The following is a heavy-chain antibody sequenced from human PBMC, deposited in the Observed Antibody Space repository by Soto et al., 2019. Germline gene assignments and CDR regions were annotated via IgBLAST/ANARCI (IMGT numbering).Heavy chain of an antibody. D-gene: IGHD6-19*01. V-gene: IGHV3-30-3*01. CDR1: GFTFISYA. CDR3: ARSLYSSGWYWGHDAIEI. J-gene: IGHJ3*02. Sequence: GGSLILSCAASGFTFISYAMHWVRQAPGKGLEWVAVISYDGSNKYYADSVKGRFTISRDNSKDTLYLQMNSLRAEDTAVYYCARSLYSSGWYWGHDAIEIWGQGTMVSVSS. CDR2: ISYDGSNK.